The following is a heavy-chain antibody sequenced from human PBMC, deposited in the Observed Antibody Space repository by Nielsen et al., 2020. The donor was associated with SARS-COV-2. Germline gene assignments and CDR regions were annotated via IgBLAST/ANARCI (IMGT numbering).Heavy chain of an antibody. CDR1: GYTFTNYA. J-gene: IGHJ4*02. D-gene: IGHD2-21*02. V-gene: IGHV7-4-1*02. Sequence: SVKVSCKASGYTFTNYAMIWVRQSPRQALDWMGWISTDCGNPTYAQGFTGRFVFSLDTSVTTTYLQISNLKAEDTAVYYCAREQSFCGVDCYSYFDFWGQGALVTVYS. CDR3: AREQSFCGVDCYSYFDF. CDR2: ISTDCGNP.